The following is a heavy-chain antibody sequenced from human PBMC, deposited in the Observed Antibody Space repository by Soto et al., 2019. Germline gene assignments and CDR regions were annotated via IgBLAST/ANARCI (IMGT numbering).Heavy chain of an antibody. CDR2: IYYSGST. CDR3: ARHAPPMVRGKNYYYGMDF. V-gene: IGHV4-59*08. CDR1: GGSISNYY. D-gene: IGHD3-10*01. Sequence: PSETLSLTCTVSGGSISNYYWSWIRQPPGKGLEWIGYIYYSGSTNYNPSLNSRVAISVGTSKNQFSLKLSSVTAADTAVYYCARHAPPMVRGKNYYYGMDFWGQGTKVTVSS. J-gene: IGHJ6*02.